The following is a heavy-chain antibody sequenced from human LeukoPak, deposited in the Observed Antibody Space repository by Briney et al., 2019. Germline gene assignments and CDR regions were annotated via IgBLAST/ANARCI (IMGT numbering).Heavy chain of an antibody. CDR3: AKGNGGYSSSWYLLSDGYGMDV. D-gene: IGHD6-13*01. V-gene: IGHV3-43*02. CDR1: GFTFDDYA. Sequence: GGSLRLSCAASGFTFDDYAMHWVRQAPGKGLEWVSLISGDGGSTYYADSVKGRFTISRDNSKNSLYLQMNSLRTEDPALYYCAKGNGGYSSSWYLLSDGYGMDVWGQGTTVTVSS. J-gene: IGHJ6*02. CDR2: ISGDGGST.